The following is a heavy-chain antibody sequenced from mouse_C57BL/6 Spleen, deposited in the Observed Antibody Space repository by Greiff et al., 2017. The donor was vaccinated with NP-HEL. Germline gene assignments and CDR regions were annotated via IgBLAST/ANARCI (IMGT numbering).Heavy chain of an antibody. CDR1: GFTFSSYA. CDR2: ISDGGSYT. J-gene: IGHJ3*01. CDR3: ARELRAY. V-gene: IGHV5-4*01. Sequence: EVKLVESGGGLVKPGGSLKLSCAASGFTFSSYAMSWVRQTPEKRLEWVATISDGGSYTYYPDNVKGRFTISRDNAKNNLYLQMSHLKSEDTAMYYCARELRAYWGQGTLVTVSA.